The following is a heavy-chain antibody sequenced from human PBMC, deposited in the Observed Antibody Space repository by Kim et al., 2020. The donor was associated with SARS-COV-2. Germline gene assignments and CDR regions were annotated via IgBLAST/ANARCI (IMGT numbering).Heavy chain of an antibody. CDR3: ARRGWLLHYGMDV. Sequence: GESLKISCKGSGYSFTSYWIGWVRQMPGKGLEWMGIIYPGDSDTRYSPSFQGQVTISADKSISTAYLQWSSLMASDTAMYYCARRGWLLHYGMDVWGQGTTVTVSS. CDR1: GYSFTSYW. V-gene: IGHV5-51*01. D-gene: IGHD3-22*01. CDR2: IYPGDSDT. J-gene: IGHJ6*02.